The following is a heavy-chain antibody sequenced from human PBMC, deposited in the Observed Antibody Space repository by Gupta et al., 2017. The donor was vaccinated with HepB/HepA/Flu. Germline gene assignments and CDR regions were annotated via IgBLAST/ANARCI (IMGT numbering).Heavy chain of an antibody. CDR1: GFTFSNYA. V-gene: IGHV3-23*01. CDR3: AKASGDGLPYYYYMDV. Sequence: EAQLLESGGGLVQPGGSLRLSCAVSGFTFSNYAMSWVRQAPGKGLEWVSETSGSGGRTYYADSVKGRFTVSRDYSKNTLYVQMNSLRAEDTAVYYCAKASGDGLPYYYYMDVWGKGTTVTVSS. CDR2: TSGSGGRT. J-gene: IGHJ6*03. D-gene: IGHD3-10*01.